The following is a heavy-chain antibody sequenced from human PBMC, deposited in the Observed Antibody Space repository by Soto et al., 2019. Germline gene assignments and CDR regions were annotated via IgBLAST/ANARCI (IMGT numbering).Heavy chain of an antibody. V-gene: IGHV3-48*03. J-gene: IGHJ4*02. CDR2: ISSSGTTI. Sequence: GGSLRLSCVASEFTFSSYEMNWVRQAPGKGLEWVSYISSSGTTIYYTDSVKGRFTISRDDAKKSLYLQMNSLRAEDTAVYYCVRFGGAAAGPGDYWGREPWSPSPQ. D-gene: IGHD6-13*01. CDR3: VRFGGAAAGPGDY. CDR1: EFTFSSYE.